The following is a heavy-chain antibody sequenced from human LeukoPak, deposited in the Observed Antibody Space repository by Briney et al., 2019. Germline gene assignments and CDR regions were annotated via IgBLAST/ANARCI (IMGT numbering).Heavy chain of an antibody. D-gene: IGHD3-10*01. CDR1: GYTFTSYG. Sequence: ASVKVSCKASGYTFTSYGISWVRQAPGQGLEWMGWISAYNGNTNYAQKLQGRVTMTTDTSTSTAYMEQRSLRSDDTAVYYCARAYGWFGELWVFDYWGQGTLVTVSS. CDR3: ARAYGWFGELWVFDY. CDR2: ISAYNGNT. V-gene: IGHV1-18*01. J-gene: IGHJ4*02.